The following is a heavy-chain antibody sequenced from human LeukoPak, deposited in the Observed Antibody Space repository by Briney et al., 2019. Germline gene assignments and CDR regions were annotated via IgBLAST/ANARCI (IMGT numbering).Heavy chain of an antibody. Sequence: SETLSLTCTVSGDSINSYSWIWIRQPAGKGLEWIGRIFTSGSTNYNPSLKSRVTMSVDTSKNQFSLKLTSVTAADTAVSYCARDTTRYYDTSGYPYYFDYWGQGALVTVSS. D-gene: IGHD3-22*01. CDR1: GDSINSYS. CDR2: IFTSGST. V-gene: IGHV4-4*07. CDR3: ARDTTRYYDTSGYPYYFDY. J-gene: IGHJ4*02.